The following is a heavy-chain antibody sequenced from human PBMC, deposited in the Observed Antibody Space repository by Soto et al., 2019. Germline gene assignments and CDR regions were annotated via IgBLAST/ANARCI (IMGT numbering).Heavy chain of an antibody. D-gene: IGHD5-18*01. J-gene: IGHJ4*02. V-gene: IGHV1-46*01. CDR1: GYIFTSYY. CDR2: INPFDGSR. CDR3: AREGDQYSYGKKPFDY. Sequence: GASVKVSCKASGYIFTSYYIHWVRRAPGQGLEWMGWINPFDGSRMFAQSFQGRFTISRDNSKNTLYLQMNSLRAEDTTVYYCAREGDQYSYGKKPFDYWGQGTLVTVSS.